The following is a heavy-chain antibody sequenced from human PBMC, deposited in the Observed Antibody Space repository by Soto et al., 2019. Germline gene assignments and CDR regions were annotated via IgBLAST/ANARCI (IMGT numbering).Heavy chain of an antibody. D-gene: IGHD3-16*01. Sequence: GGSLRLSCAASGFTFSSYGMHWVRQSPGKGLEWVAVIWYDGSNKYYADSVKGRFTISRDNSKNTLYLQMNSLRAEDTAVYYCARDFPRGSSGPPRFDPWGQGTLVTVSS. CDR1: GFTFSSYG. CDR2: IWYDGSNK. V-gene: IGHV3-33*01. CDR3: ARDFPRGSSGPPRFDP. J-gene: IGHJ5*02.